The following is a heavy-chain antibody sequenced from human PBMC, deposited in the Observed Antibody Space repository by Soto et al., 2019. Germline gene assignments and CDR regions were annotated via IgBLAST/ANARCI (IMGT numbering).Heavy chain of an antibody. Sequence: QVQLQESGPGLVKPSATLSLTCTVSSGYVSSDSYYWSWIRQPPGKGLEWIGYIYYSGSTKYNPSLKSRVTISVDTSKNQFSLKLSSVTAADTAVYYCARDHGWGVITPKWDNWFDPWGQGTLVTVSS. CDR1: SGYVSSDSYY. CDR3: ARDHGWGVITPKWDNWFDP. V-gene: IGHV4-61*01. D-gene: IGHD1-20*01. CDR2: IYYSGST. J-gene: IGHJ5*02.